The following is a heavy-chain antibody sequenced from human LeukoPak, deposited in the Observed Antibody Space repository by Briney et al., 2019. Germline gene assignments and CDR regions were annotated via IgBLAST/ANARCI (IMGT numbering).Heavy chain of an antibody. V-gene: IGHV1-8*01. CDR2: MNPNSGNT. Sequence: ASVKVSCKASGYTFTSYDINWVRQATGQGLEWTGWMNPNSGNTGYAQKFQGRVTMTRNTSISTAYMELSSLRSEDTAVYYCASPITFGGVIVVFGYWGQGTLVTVSS. CDR3: ASPITFGGVIVVFGY. J-gene: IGHJ4*02. CDR1: GYTFTSYD. D-gene: IGHD3-16*02.